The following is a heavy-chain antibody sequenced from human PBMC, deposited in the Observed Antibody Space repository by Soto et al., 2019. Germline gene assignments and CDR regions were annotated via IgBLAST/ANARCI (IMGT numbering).Heavy chain of an antibody. CDR3: ASHSGSSPEGRYYYRMDV. CDR1: GGTFSSYA. J-gene: IGHJ6*02. Sequence: QVQLVQCGAEVKKPGSSVKVSCKASGGTFSSYAISWVRQAPGQGLEWMGGIIPILGTADYAQKFQGRVTITADESTSTAYMELSSLRSEDTAVYYCASHSGSSPEGRYYYRMDVWGQGTTVTVSS. CDR2: IIPILGTA. D-gene: IGHD1-26*01. V-gene: IGHV1-69*11.